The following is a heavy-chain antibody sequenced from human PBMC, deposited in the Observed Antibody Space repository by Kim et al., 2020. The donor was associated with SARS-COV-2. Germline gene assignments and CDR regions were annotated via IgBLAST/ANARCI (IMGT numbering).Heavy chain of an antibody. V-gene: IGHV3-21*01. J-gene: IGHJ4*02. Sequence: SVTGRFTISRDNAKNSLYLQMNSLRAEDTAVYYCSRDPTLYDSSGYFVDYWGQGTLVTVSS. CDR3: SRDPTLYDSSGYFVDY. D-gene: IGHD3-22*01.